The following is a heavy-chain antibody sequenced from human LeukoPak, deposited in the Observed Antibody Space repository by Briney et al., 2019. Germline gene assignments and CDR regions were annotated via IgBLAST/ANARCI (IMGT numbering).Heavy chain of an antibody. D-gene: IGHD6-13*01. CDR1: GGTFSNYA. CDR3: ATDLADATYGFDI. CDR2: IIPILGTS. Sequence: SVKVSCKTSGGTFSNYAIRWVRQAPGQGLEWVGGIIPILGTSNSAEKFQGRLTVTTDEFTGTAYMELSTLRSEDTAVYYCATDLADATYGFDIWGQGTMVTVSS. V-gene: IGHV1-69*05. J-gene: IGHJ3*02.